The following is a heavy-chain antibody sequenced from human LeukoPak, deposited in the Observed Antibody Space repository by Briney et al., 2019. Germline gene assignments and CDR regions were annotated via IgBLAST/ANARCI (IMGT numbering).Heavy chain of an antibody. V-gene: IGHV4-31*03. J-gene: IGHJ4*02. Sequence: SETLSLTCTVSGGSISSSGYYWSWIRQHPGKGLEWIGYIYYSGSTYYNPSLKSRVTISVDTSKNQFSLKLSSVTAADTAVYYCARVFRDYYDSSGYSKFYFDYWGQGTLVTVSS. CDR3: ARVFRDYYDSSGYSKFYFDY. D-gene: IGHD3-22*01. CDR1: GGSISSSGYY. CDR2: IYYSGST.